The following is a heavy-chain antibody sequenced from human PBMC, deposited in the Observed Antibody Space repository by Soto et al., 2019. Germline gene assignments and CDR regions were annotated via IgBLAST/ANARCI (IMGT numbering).Heavy chain of an antibody. CDR1: GYTFTTYY. J-gene: IGHJ4*02. CDR2: INPSGGGA. CDR3: AAPVGGSSYGYVH. Sequence: QVQLVQSGAEVRKPGASVKVSCSTSGYTFTTYYIYWVRQAPGQGLECMGTINPSGGGANYAQKFQDRVTLTRDTSTTTSYMELSSLRSEDTAVDDCAAPVGGSSYGYVHGGQGTLVTVSS. V-gene: IGHV1-46*01. D-gene: IGHD5-18*01.